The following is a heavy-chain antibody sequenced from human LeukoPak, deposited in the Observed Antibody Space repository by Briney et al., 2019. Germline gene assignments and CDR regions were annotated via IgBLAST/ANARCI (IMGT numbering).Heavy chain of an antibody. CDR1: GCTFSGSA. V-gene: IGHV3-73*01. CDR2: IRSQANSYAT. CDR3: TRLRAVAGETPLFDY. Sequence: PGGSLKLSCAASGCTFSGSAMHWVRQASGKGREWVGRIRSQANSYATAYAASVKGRFTISRDDSKNTAYLQMNSLKTEDTALYYCTRLRAVAGETPLFDYWGQGTLVTVSS. D-gene: IGHD6-19*01. J-gene: IGHJ4*02.